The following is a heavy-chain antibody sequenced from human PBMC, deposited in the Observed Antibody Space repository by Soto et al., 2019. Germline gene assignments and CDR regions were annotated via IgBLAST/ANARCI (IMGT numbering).Heavy chain of an antibody. CDR3: AKERRQGSNWFDP. D-gene: IGHD3-10*01. Sequence: GGSLRLSCAASGFTFSSYGMHWVRQAPGKGLGWVAVISYDGSNKYYADSVKGRFTISRDNSKNTLYLQMNSLRAEDTAVYYCAKERRQGSNWFDPWGQGTLVTVSS. CDR2: ISYDGSNK. V-gene: IGHV3-30*18. J-gene: IGHJ5*02. CDR1: GFTFSSYG.